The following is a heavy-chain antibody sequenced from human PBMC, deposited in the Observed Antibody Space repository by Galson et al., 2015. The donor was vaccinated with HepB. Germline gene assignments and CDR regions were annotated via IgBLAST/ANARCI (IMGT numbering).Heavy chain of an antibody. D-gene: IGHD3-22*01. CDR2: INHSGST. CDR1: GGSFSGYY. V-gene: IGHV4-34*01. CDR3: ARGRSRLARSYYYDSSGNPWYFDL. J-gene: IGHJ2*01. Sequence: SETLSLTCAVYGGSFSGYYWSWIRQPPGKGLEWIGEINHSGSTNYNPSLKSRVTISVDTSKNQFSLKLSSVTAADTAVYYCARGRSRLARSYYYDSSGNPWYFDLWGRGTLVTVSS.